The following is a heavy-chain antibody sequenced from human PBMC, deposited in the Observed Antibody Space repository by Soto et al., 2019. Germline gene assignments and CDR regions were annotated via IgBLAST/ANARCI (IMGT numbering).Heavy chain of an antibody. CDR1: GFTFSSYG. CDR2: ISYDGSNK. J-gene: IGHJ4*02. D-gene: IGHD2-15*01. Sequence: VQLVESAGGVVQPGRSLRLSCAASGFTFSSYGMYWVRQAPGKGLEWVAVISYDGSNKYYADSVKGRFTISRDNSKNTLYLQMNSLSAEDTAVYYCAIDDNQAEYCSGGSFSFSYFDYWGQGTLVTVSS. V-gene: IGHV3-30*03. CDR3: AIDDNQAEYCSGGSFSFSYFDY.